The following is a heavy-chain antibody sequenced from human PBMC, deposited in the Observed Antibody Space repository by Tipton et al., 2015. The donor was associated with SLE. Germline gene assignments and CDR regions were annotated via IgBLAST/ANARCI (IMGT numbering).Heavy chain of an antibody. CDR3: ARAGPGNDFQH. CDR1: GGSISSSSYY. CDR2: IYYSGST. V-gene: IGHV4-39*07. Sequence: TLSLTCTVSGGSISSSSYYWGWIRQPPGKGLEWIGSIYYSGSTYYNPSLKSRVTISVDTSKNQFSLKLSSVTAADTAVYYCARAGPGNDFQHWGQGTLVIVSS. J-gene: IGHJ1*01. D-gene: IGHD1-26*01.